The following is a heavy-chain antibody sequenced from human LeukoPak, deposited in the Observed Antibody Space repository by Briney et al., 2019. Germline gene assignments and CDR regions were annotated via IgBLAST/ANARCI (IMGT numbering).Heavy chain of an antibody. V-gene: IGHV3-15*01. CDR1: RFTFSNAW. CDR2: IKSKTDGGTT. D-gene: IGHD3-9*01. CDR3: TNDILTGGEDGKYYYYGMDV. Sequence: GGSLRLSCAASRFTFSNAWMSWVRQAPGKGLEWVGRIKSKTDGGTTDYAAPVKGRCTISRDDSKNTLYLQMNSLKTEDTAVYYCTNDILTGGEDGKYYYYGMDVWGKGTTVTVSS. J-gene: IGHJ6*04.